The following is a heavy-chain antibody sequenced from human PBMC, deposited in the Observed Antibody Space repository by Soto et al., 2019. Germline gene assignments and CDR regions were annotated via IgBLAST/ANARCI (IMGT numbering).Heavy chain of an antibody. Sequence: SETLSLTCAVSGGSISSSNWWSWVRQPPGKGLEWIGEIYHSGSTNYNPSLKSRVTISVDKSKNQFSLKLSSVTAADTAVYYCARALTGASSGYHNWFDPWGQGTLVTVSS. V-gene: IGHV4-4*02. D-gene: IGHD6-19*01. CDR3: ARALTGASSGYHNWFDP. J-gene: IGHJ5*02. CDR2: IYHSGST. CDR1: GGSISSSNW.